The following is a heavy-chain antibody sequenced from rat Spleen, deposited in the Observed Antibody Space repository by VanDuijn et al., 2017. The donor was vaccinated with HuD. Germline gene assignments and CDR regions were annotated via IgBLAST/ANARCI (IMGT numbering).Heavy chain of an antibody. V-gene: IGHV5-22*01. CDR3: ATATMGF. D-gene: IGHD1-1*01. CDR1: GFTFSDYY. J-gene: IGHJ2*01. Sequence: EVQLVESDGGLVQPGRSLKLSCAASGFTFSDYYMAWVRQAPKKGLEWVASISYEGSSTYYGDSVKGRFTISRDDAQNTLYLQMNSLRSEDTATYYCATATMGFWGQGVMVTVSS. CDR2: ISYEGSST.